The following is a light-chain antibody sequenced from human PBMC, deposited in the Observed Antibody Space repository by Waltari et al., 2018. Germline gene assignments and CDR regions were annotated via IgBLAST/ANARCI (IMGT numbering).Light chain of an antibody. CDR2: GAS. V-gene: IGKV3-20*01. CDR3: QMYVRLPVT. CDR1: QSVGRS. J-gene: IGKJ1*01. Sequence: ETVLTQSPGTLSLSPGEGATLSCRASQSVGRSLGWYQQKPGRAPRLLIYGASIRAPGIPDRFTGSGSGTDFSLTISRLEPEDSAVYYCQMYVRLPVTFGQGTKVEI.